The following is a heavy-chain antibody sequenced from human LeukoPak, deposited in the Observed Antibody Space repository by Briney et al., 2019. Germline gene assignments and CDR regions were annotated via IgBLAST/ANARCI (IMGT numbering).Heavy chain of an antibody. CDR2: VYTSGST. Sequence: SETLSLTCSVSGGSISGYYLTWIRLPDGKGLEWIGRVYTSGSTHYNPSLKTRLTMSVDTSKNQFSLKLSSVTAADTAVYYCARLITGITTAFDIGGQGTMVTVSS. V-gene: IGHV4-4*07. J-gene: IGHJ3*02. D-gene: IGHD1-7*01. CDR1: GGSISGYY. CDR3: ARLITGITTAFDI.